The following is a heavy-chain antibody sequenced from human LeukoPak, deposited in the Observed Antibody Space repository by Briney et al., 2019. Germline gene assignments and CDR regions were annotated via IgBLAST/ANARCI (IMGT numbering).Heavy chain of an antibody. D-gene: IGHD1/OR15-1a*01. J-gene: IGHJ6*04. CDR2: IKKDGSGI. Sequence: SGGSLRLSCAVFAFPFSDSWMYWVRQAPGKGLEGVANIKKDGSGISYVDSVQGRFIISRDNAKNSLYLQMNSLRVEDTAVYFCAGGNSMNVWGKGTAVTVSS. CDR1: AFPFSDSW. CDR3: AGGNSMNV. V-gene: IGHV3-7*03.